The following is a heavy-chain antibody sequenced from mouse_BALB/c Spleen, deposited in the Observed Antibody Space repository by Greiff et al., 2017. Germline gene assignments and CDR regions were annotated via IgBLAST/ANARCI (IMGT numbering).Heavy chain of an antibody. CDR3: ARNYYGNYEGFAY. D-gene: IGHD2-1*01. J-gene: IGHJ3*01. CDR2: IDPANGNT. CDR1: GFNIKDTY. V-gene: IGHV14-3*02. Sequence: EVQRVESGAELVKPGASVKLSCTASGFNIKDTYMHWVKQRPEQGLEWIGRIDPANGNTKYDPKFQGKATITADTSSNTAYLQLSSLTSEDTAVYYCARNYYGNYEGFAYWGQGTLVTVAA.